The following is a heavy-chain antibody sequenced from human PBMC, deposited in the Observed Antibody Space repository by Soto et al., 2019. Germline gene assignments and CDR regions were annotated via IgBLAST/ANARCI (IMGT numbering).Heavy chain of an antibody. CDR1: GFTFSSYS. D-gene: IGHD2-8*01. CDR2: ISSSSSYI. J-gene: IGHJ4*02. Sequence: GGSLRLSCAASGFTFSSYSMNWVRQAPGKGLEWVSSISSSSSYIYYADSVKGRFTISRDNAKNSLYLQMNSLRAEDTAVYYCARDFLIRGSPPYSDYWGQGTLVTVSS. V-gene: IGHV3-21*01. CDR3: ARDFLIRGSPPYSDY.